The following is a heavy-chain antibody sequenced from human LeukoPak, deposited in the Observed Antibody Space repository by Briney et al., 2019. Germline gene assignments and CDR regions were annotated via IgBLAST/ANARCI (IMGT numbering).Heavy chain of an antibody. V-gene: IGHV3-11*05. CDR3: ARAVTNYDILTGYYKDYFDY. J-gene: IGHJ4*02. Sequence: GENLRLSCAASGFTFSDYYISWIRQAPGKGQEWVSYVNNGSSYRNYSDSVKGRFTISRDNAKNSLYLQMNSLRAEDTAVYYCARAVTNYDILTGYYKDYFDYWGQGTLVSVSS. CDR1: GFTFSDYY. CDR2: VNNGSSYR. D-gene: IGHD3-9*01.